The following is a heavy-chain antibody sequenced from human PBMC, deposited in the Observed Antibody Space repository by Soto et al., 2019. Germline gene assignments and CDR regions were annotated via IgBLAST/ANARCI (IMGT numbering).Heavy chain of an antibody. J-gene: IGHJ4*02. CDR2: IIPIFGTA. CDR1: GGSFSSYA. CDR3: ARDKLPLEAGGFDY. Sequence: SLKRSRKACGGSFSSYARSWVRQYPGQGLEWMGGIIPIFGTANYAQKFQGRVTITADESTSTAHMELSSLRSEDTAVYYCARDKLPLEAGGFDYWGQGTLVTVSS. D-gene: IGHD2-15*01. V-gene: IGHV1-69*01.